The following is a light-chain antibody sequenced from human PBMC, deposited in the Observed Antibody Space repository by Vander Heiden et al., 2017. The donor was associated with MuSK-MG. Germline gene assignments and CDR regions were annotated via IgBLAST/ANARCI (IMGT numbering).Light chain of an antibody. J-gene: IGKJ4*01. CDR2: DAS. Sequence: DILKTPSPSSLSASVGDRVTITCQASQDISNYLNWYQQKPGKAPKLLIYDASNLETGVPSRFSGSGSGTDFTFTISSLQPEDIATYYCQQYDNLPLTFGGGTKVEIK. CDR3: QQYDNLPLT. V-gene: IGKV1-33*01. CDR1: QDISNY.